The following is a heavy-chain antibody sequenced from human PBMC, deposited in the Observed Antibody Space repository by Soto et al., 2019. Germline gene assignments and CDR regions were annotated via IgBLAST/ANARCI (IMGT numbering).Heavy chain of an antibody. CDR3: ARAQDRYYYGMDV. Sequence: SETLSLTCTVSGGSISSGGYYWSWIRQHPGKGLEWIGYIYYSGSTYYNPSLKSRVTISVDTSKNQFSLKLSSVTAADTAVYYCARAQDRYYYGMDVWGQGTTVTVSS. V-gene: IGHV4-31*03. J-gene: IGHJ6*02. CDR2: IYYSGST. CDR1: GGSISSGGYY.